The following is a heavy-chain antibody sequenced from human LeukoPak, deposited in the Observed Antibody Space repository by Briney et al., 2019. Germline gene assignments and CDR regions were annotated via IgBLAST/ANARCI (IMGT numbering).Heavy chain of an antibody. Sequence: GGSLRLSCAVSAFTFSTFDIHWVRQATGRGLEWVSTPDSTGDTYYPGSVKGRFTISRENAKNSLYLKTNSLRAGDTAVYYCARQSCTLTPTRQPPNWFDPWDQGTLVTVSS. CDR3: ARQSCTLTPTRQPPNWFDP. CDR2: PDSTGDT. J-gene: IGHJ5*02. V-gene: IGHV3-13*01. D-gene: IGHD2-2*01. CDR1: AFTFSTFD.